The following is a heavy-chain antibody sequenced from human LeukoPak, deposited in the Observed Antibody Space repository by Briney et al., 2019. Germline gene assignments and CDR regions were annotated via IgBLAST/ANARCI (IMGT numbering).Heavy chain of an antibody. CDR2: ISYDGNNK. J-gene: IGHJ4*02. CDR3: ARAADSSSWFYFDY. Sequence: PGRSLRLSCAASGFTLSHYPIHWVRQAPGQGLEWVAVISYDGNNKYYADSVKGRFTISRDNSKNTVLLQMNSLTTEDTAVYYCARAADSSSWFYFDYWGQGTLVTVSS. CDR1: GFTLSHYP. D-gene: IGHD6-13*01. V-gene: IGHV3-30-3*01.